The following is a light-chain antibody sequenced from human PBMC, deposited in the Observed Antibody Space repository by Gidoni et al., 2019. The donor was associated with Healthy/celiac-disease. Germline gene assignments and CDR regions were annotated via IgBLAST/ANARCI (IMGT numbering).Light chain of an antibody. CDR3: SSYSSSSTLV. CDR1: SSDVGGYNY. CDR2: DVS. J-gene: IGLJ2*01. V-gene: IGLV2-14*01. Sequence: QSALTQPASVSGSPGQSITISCTGTSSDVGGYNYVSWYQQHPGKAPKLMIYDVSNRPSGVSNRFSGSKSGITASLTISGLQAEDEADYYCSSYSSSSTLVFGGETKLTVL.